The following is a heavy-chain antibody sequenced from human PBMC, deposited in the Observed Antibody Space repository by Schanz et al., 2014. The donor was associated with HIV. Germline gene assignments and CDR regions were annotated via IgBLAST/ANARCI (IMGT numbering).Heavy chain of an antibody. CDR3: ASGRRSGIGWRMDV. V-gene: IGHV1-69*01. D-gene: IGHD6-19*01. CDR2: FNVMLSKI. CDR1: GGTFRSNA. J-gene: IGHJ6*02. Sequence: QVQLVQSGAEVKKTGSSVKVSCKASGGTFRSNAITWVRQAPGQGLEWIGHFNVMLSKINSAQKFQGRVSMTADPSTNTAYMEMRGLRFEDTAVYYCASGRRSGIGWRMDVWGRGTTVSVSS.